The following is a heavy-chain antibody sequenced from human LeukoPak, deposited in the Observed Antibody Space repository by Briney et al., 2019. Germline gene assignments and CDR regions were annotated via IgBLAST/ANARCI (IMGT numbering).Heavy chain of an antibody. J-gene: IGHJ4*02. D-gene: IGHD5-24*01. Sequence: PSETLSLTCTVSGGSISSSSYYWGWIRQPPGKGLEWIGSIYYSGSTYYNPSLKSRVTISVDTSKNQLSLKLSSVTAADTAVYYCARASGEIADYWGQGTLVTVSS. CDR2: IYYSGST. CDR1: GGSISSSSYY. CDR3: ARASGEIADY. V-gene: IGHV4-39*01.